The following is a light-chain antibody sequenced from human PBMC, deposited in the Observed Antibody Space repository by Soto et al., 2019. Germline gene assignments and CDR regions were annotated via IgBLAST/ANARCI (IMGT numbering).Light chain of an antibody. V-gene: IGLV2-11*01. J-gene: IGLJ2*01. CDR1: SSDVGGYNY. CDR2: DVN. CDR3: CSYAGNYAWV. Sequence: QSALTQPRSVSGSPGQSVTISCTGISSDVGGYNYVSWYQQHPGKAPKLMIYDVNNRPSGVPDRFSGSKSGNTASLTISGLQGEDEADYYCCSYAGNYAWVFGGGTKLTVL.